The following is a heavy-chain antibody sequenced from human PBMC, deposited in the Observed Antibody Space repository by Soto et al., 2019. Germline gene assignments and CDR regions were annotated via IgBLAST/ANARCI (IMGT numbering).Heavy chain of an antibody. J-gene: IGHJ6*01. D-gene: IGHD1-1*01. Sequence: ASVKVSCKASGYTFTGYYMHWVRQAPGQGLEWMGWINPNSGGTNYAQKFQGWVTMTRDTSISTAYMELCRLISDDTAVYYCARGGGTTATPTRGYYYYGMDVLGQGTTVTVSS. CDR2: INPNSGGT. CDR3: ARGGGTTATPTRGYYYYGMDV. V-gene: IGHV1-2*04. CDR1: GYTFTGYY.